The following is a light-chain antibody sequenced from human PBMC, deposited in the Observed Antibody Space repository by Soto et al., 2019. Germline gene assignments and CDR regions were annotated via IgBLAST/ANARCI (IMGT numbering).Light chain of an antibody. CDR1: QGMGDT. J-gene: IGKJ1*01. V-gene: IGKV3-20*01. CDR2: GAS. Sequence: EVVMRQSPATLSVSLGEGATLSCRASQGMGDTLDWYKHRHGQAPRLPIYGASNRATGIPDRFSGSGSGTDFTLTISRLEPEDFAVYYCQQYGSSGTFGQGTKVDI. CDR3: QQYGSSGT.